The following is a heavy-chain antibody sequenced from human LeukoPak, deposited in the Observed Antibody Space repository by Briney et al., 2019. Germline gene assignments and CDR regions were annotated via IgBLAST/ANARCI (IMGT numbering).Heavy chain of an antibody. J-gene: IGHJ4*02. CDR1: GYVFTGYY. Sequence: ASVKVSCKTSGYVFTGYYMHWVRQAPGQGLEWMGWINPDSGDTDYPQNFQGRVTMTRDTSISTAYMELSRLNSDDTAVYYCARSLTNSFSNQFDTWGQGTLATVSS. CDR3: ARSLTNSFSNQFDT. CDR2: INPDSGDT. D-gene: IGHD1-14*01. V-gene: IGHV1-2*02.